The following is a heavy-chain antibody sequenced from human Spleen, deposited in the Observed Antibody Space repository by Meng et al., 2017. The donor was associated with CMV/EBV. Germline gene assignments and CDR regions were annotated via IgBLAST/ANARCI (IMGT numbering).Heavy chain of an antibody. Sequence: GSLRLSCTVSGGSISSSSYYWGWIRQPPGKGLEWIGSIYYSGSTYYNPSLKSRVTISVDTSKNQFSLKPRSVTAADTAVYYCARGLMVKKLAARHLRGFGFDYWGQGTLVTVSS. CDR1: GGSISSSSYY. J-gene: IGHJ4*02. CDR2: IYYSGST. D-gene: IGHD6-6*01. CDR3: ARGLMVKKLAARHLRGFGFDY. V-gene: IGHV4-39*07.